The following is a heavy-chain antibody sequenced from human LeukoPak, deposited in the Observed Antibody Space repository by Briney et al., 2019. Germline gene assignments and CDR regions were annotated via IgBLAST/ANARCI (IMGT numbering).Heavy chain of an antibody. D-gene: IGHD3-10*01. CDR2: MYSSGTT. Sequence: PSETLSLTCTVSGGSISTYSWSWIRQPAGKGLEWIGRMYSSGTTDYNPSLKSRVTMSIDTSRNQLSLKLSSVTAADTAVYYCARDSYYCGSGNWHDYWGQGTLVTVSS. CDR1: GGSISTYS. V-gene: IGHV4-4*07. J-gene: IGHJ4*02. CDR3: ARDSYYCGSGNWHDY.